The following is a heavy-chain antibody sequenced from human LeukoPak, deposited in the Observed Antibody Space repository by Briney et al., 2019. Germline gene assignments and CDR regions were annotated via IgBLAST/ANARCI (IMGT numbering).Heavy chain of an antibody. CDR3: ARSYSDYDYFNNWFDP. Sequence: ESGPTLVNPTQTLTLTCTFSGFSLSTRGVGVGWIRQPPVKALEWLALIYWNDDKRYSPSLKSRLTISKDTSKNQVVLTMTNMDPVDTATYYCARSYSDYDYFNNWFDPWGQGTLVTVSS. CDR1: GFSLSTRGVG. J-gene: IGHJ5*02. CDR2: IYWNDDK. V-gene: IGHV2-5*01. D-gene: IGHD5-12*01.